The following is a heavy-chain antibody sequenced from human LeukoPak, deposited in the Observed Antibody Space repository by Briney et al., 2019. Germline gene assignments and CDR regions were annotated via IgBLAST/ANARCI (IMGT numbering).Heavy chain of an antibody. V-gene: IGHV3-64*04. J-gene: IGHJ3*02. D-gene: IGHD3-22*01. Sequence: PGGSLRLSCSASGFTFSTYAMHWVRQAPGKGLEYVSAISSNGGNSYYADSVKGRFIISRDISKNTLYLQMNSLRAEDSALYYCARGGRGSAAVVAPRSFDIWGQGTMVTVSS. CDR1: GFTFSTYA. CDR3: ARGGRGSAAVVAPRSFDI. CDR2: ISSNGGNS.